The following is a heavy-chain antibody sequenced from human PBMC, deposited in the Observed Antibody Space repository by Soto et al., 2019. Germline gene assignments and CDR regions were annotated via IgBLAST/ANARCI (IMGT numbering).Heavy chain of an antibody. J-gene: IGHJ6*02. CDR2: ISGRGGST. Sequence: EVQLLESGGGLVQPRGSLRLSCTASGFTFSNYAMSWVRQAPDKGLEWVSAISGRGGSTYYADSVKGRFTISRDNSKNMLFLQMNSPRAEDTALYYCAKDSTVTTSLYSYYYGLDVWVQGTTVTVSS. CDR3: AKDSTVTTSLYSYYYGLDV. CDR1: GFTFSNYA. D-gene: IGHD4-17*01. V-gene: IGHV3-23*01.